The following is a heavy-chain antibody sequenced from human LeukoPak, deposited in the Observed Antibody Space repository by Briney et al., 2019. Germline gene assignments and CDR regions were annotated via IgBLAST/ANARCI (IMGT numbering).Heavy chain of an antibody. J-gene: IGHJ4*02. CDR3: ARSSGTGTFSY. Sequence: SETLSLTCAGYGGSFSGYYWAWIRQPPGKGLEWIGSVYYGRSPYFNPSLESRATISVDTSKNHFSLKMSSVTAADTAVYYCARSSGTGTFSYWGQGTLVTVSS. V-gene: IGHV4-39*02. D-gene: IGHD6-25*01. CDR1: GGSFSGYY. CDR2: VYYGRSP.